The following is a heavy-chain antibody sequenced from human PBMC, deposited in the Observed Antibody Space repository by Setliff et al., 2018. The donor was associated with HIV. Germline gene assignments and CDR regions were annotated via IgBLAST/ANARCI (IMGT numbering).Heavy chain of an antibody. D-gene: IGHD4-17*01. Sequence: GASVKVSCKASGGTFSSYAISWVRQAPGQGLEWMGGIIPIFGTANYAQKFQGRVTITTDESTSTAYMELNSLRPEDTAVYYCARDKDEDYGSTSFDYWGQGILVTVS. V-gene: IGHV1-69*05. CDR1: GGTFSSYA. J-gene: IGHJ4*02. CDR3: ARDKDEDYGSTSFDY. CDR2: IIPIFGTA.